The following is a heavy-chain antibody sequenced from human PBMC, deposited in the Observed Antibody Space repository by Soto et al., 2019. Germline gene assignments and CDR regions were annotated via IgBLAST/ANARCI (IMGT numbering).Heavy chain of an antibody. CDR2: IIPIFGTA. CDR3: ARDRDTAMVSVFGYGMDV. CDR1: GYTFTGYY. Sequence: ASVKVSCKASGYTFTGYYMHWVRQAPGQGLEWMGGIIPIFGTANYAQKFQGRVTITADKSTSTAYMELSSLRSEDTAVYYCARDRDTAMVSVFGYGMDVWGQGTTVTVSS. V-gene: IGHV1-69*06. J-gene: IGHJ6*02. D-gene: IGHD5-18*01.